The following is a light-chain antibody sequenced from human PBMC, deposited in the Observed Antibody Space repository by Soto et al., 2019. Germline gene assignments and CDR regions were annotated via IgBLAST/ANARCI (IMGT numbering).Light chain of an antibody. V-gene: IGKV1-39*01. CDR1: QRIDNF. J-gene: IGKJ2*01. CDR3: QQRYKTSLSS. Sequence: DIQMTQSPSFLSASVGDRVTITCRASQRIDNFLNWYQQKPGKAPKLLIYGASSLQSGVPSRFSGSGSGTDFTLTITSLQPEDSATYHCQQRYKTSLSSFGQGTTVDIK. CDR2: GAS.